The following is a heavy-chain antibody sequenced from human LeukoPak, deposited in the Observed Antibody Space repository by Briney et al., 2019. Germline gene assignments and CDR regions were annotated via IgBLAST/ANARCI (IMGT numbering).Heavy chain of an antibody. CDR3: ARATSANEYSYGFHFDH. J-gene: IGHJ4*02. CDR1: GPTFRSYA. CDR2: IIPSFGTV. D-gene: IGHD5-18*01. Sequence: ASVKVSCKASGPTFRSYAINWVRQAPGQGLEWMGAIIPSFGTVKFAQKFQGRVTMTADESTTTAYMDLNYLRSDDTAVYFCARATSANEYSYGFHFDHWGQGTLVTVSS. V-gene: IGHV1-69*13.